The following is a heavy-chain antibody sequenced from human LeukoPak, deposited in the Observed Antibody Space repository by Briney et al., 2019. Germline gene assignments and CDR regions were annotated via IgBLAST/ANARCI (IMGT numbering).Heavy chain of an antibody. Sequence: GGSLRLSCTASGFSFGSHWMHWVRQAPGKGLEWVSSISSSSSYIYYADSVKGRFTISRDNAKNSLYLQMNSLRAEDTAVYYCARGLPGYYAVFDYWGQGTLVTVSS. V-gene: IGHV3-21*01. J-gene: IGHJ4*02. CDR3: ARGLPGYYAVFDY. D-gene: IGHD2-2*01. CDR2: ISSSSSYI. CDR1: GFSFGSHW.